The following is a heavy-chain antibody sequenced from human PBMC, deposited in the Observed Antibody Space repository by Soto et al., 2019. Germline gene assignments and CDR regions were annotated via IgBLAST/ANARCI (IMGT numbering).Heavy chain of an antibody. CDR1: GYSFTSYW. Sequence: GESLKISCKGSGYSFTSYWIGWVRQMPGKGLEWMGIIYPGDSDTRYSPSFQGQVTISADKSISTAYLQWSSLKASDTAMYYCARTYRKYYYDSSGCYYEQAFDIWGQGTMVTVSS. J-gene: IGHJ3*02. D-gene: IGHD3-22*01. CDR2: IYPGDSDT. CDR3: ARTYRKYYYDSSGCYYEQAFDI. V-gene: IGHV5-51*01.